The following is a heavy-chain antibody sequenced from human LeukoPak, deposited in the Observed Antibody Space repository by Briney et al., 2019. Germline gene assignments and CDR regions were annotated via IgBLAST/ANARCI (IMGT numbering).Heavy chain of an antibody. CDR3: ARDHSIAGTFDY. J-gene: IGHJ4*02. CDR2: ISYDGSNK. CDR1: GFTFSSYA. D-gene: IGHD6-13*01. V-gene: IGHV3-30*04. Sequence: SGGSLRLSCAASGFTFSSYAMHWVRQAPGKGLEWVAVISYDGSNKYYADSVKGRFTISRDKSKNTLYLQMNSLRAEDTAVYYCARDHSIAGTFDYWGQGTLVTVSS.